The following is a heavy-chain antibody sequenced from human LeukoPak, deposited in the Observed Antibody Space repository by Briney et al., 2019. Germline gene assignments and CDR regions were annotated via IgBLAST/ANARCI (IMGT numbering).Heavy chain of an antibody. CDR1: GFTFSSYS. CDR2: ISSSSSYI. J-gene: IGHJ5*02. Sequence: GGSLRLSCAASGFTFSSYSMNWVRQAPGKGLEWVSSISSSSSYIYYADSVKGRFTISRDNAKNSLYLQMNSLRAEDTALYHCAKDEEGDLTGYFDPWGQGTLVTVSS. D-gene: IGHD3-9*01. V-gene: IGHV3-21*04. CDR3: AKDEEGDLTGYFDP.